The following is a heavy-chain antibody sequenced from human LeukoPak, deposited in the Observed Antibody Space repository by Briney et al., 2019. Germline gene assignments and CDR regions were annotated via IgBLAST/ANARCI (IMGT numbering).Heavy chain of an antibody. D-gene: IGHD3-22*01. J-gene: IGHJ6*02. V-gene: IGHV1-69*13. CDR3: ARDRPRITMIVVVGIDYYYGMDV. CDR2: IIPIFGTA. CDR1: GGTFSSYA. Sequence: VASVKVSCKASGGTFSSYAISWVRQAPGQGLERMGGIIPIFGTANYAQKFQGRVTITADESTSTAYMELSSLRSEDTAVYYCARDRPRITMIVVVGIDYYYGMDVWGQGTTVTVSS.